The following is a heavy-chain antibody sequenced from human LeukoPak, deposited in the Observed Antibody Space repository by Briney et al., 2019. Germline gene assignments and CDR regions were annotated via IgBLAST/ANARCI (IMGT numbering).Heavy chain of an antibody. CDR3: AKKGGNYDYFDY. CDR1: GFRFDTYG. Sequence: PGGSLRLSCAASGFRFDTYGMHWVRQAPGKGQEWVAYIRYDGSTTYYADSVRGRFTISRDNSKNTLYLEMNSLRAEDTAVFYCAKKGGNYDYFDYWGQGNLVTVSS. CDR2: IRYDGSTT. D-gene: IGHD3-3*01. J-gene: IGHJ4*02. V-gene: IGHV3-30*02.